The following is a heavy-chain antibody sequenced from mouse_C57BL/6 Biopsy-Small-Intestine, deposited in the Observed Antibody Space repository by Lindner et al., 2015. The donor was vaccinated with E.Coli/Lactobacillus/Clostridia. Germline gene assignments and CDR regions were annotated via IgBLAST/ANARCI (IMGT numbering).Heavy chain of an antibody. CDR1: GISITTGNYR. CDR2: IYYSGTI. V-gene: IGHV3-5*01. J-gene: IGHJ1*03. CDR3: ARKAIYSNYWYFDV. Sequence: VQLQGSGPGLVKPSQTVFLTCTVTGISITTGNYRWSWIRQFPGNKLEWIGYIYYSGTITYNPSLTSRTTITRDTPKNQFFLEMNSLTAEDTATYYCARKAIYSNYWYFDVWGTGTTVTVSS. D-gene: IGHD2-5*01.